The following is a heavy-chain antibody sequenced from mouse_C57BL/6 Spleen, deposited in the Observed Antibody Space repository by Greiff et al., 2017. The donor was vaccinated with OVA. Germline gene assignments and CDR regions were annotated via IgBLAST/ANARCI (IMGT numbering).Heavy chain of an antibody. Sequence: QVQLQQPGAELVKPGASVKLSCKASGYTFTSYWMQWVNQRPGQGLEWIGEIDPSDSYTNYNQKFKGKATLTVDTSSSTAYMQLSSLTSEDSAVYYCARDPGKDFDYWGQGTTLTVSS. V-gene: IGHV1-50*01. CDR1: GYTFTSYW. D-gene: IGHD4-1*01. J-gene: IGHJ2*01. CDR3: ARDPGKDFDY. CDR2: IDPSDSYT.